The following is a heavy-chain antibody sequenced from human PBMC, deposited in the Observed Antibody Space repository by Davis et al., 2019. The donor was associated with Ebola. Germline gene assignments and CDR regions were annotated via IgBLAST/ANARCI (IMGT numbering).Heavy chain of an antibody. J-gene: IGHJ4*02. D-gene: IGHD4-17*01. CDR2: ISAYNGNT. V-gene: IGHV1-18*01. CDR3: ARAPRYGDYGALDY. CDR1: GYTFTSYG. Sequence: ASVKVSCKASGYTFTSYGISWVRQAPGQGLEWMGWISAYNGNTNYAQKLQGRVTMTTDTSTSTAYMELRSLGSEDTAVYYCARAPRYGDYGALDYWGQGTLVTVSS.